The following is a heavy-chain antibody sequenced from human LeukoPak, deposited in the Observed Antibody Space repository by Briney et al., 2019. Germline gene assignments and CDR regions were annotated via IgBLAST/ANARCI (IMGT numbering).Heavy chain of an antibody. D-gene: IGHD3-9*01. J-gene: IGHJ6*02. CDR1: GGSFSGYY. CDR3: ARTAVLRYIDWTHHSYATPARRGMDV. V-gene: IGHV4-34*01. CDR2: INHSGST. Sequence: PSETLSLTCAVYGGSFSGYYWSWIRQPPGKGLEWIGEINHSGSTNYNPSLKSRVTISVDTSKNQFSLKLSSVTAADTAVYYCARTAVLRYIDWTHHSYATPARRGMDVWGQGTTVTVSS.